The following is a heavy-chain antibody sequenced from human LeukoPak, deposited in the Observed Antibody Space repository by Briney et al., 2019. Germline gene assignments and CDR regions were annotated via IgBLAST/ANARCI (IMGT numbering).Heavy chain of an antibody. D-gene: IGHD3-22*01. CDR1: GGSISSYY. CDR3: ARLKNYYDSSGYYYLDN. J-gene: IGHJ4*02. CDR2: IYYSGST. Sequence: SETLSLTCTVSGGSISSYYWSWIPQPPGKGLEWIGYIYYSGSTNYNPSLKSRVTISVDTSKNQFSLKLSSVTAADTAVYYCARLKNYYDSSGYYYLDNWGQGTLVTVSS. V-gene: IGHV4-59*13.